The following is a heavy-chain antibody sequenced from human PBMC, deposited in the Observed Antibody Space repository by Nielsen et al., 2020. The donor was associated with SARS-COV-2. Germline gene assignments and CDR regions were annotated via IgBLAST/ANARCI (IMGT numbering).Heavy chain of an antibody. D-gene: IGHD5-18*01. CDR2: ISGSGGST. CDR1: GFTFDDYA. CDR3: AKDGNSYGYGDAFDI. J-gene: IGHJ3*02. Sequence: GESLKISCAASGFTFDDYAMHWVRQAPGKGLEWVSAISGSGGSTYYADSVKGRFTISRDNSKNTLYLQMNSLRAEDTAVYYCAKDGNSYGYGDAFDIWGQGTMVTVSS. V-gene: IGHV3-23*01.